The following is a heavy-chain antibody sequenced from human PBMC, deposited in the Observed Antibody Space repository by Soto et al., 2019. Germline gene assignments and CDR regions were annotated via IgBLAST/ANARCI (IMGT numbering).Heavy chain of an antibody. CDR3: ARGLLLLYY. Sequence: SHTLSLTCAISVGSVSSNCAAWISIRQSPSRGLEWLGRTYYRSKWYNGYAVSVKSRITINPDTSKNQFSLQLNSVTPEDKDVYYCARGLLLLYYWAQGTRVTVSS. CDR2: TYYRSKWYN. J-gene: IGHJ4*02. V-gene: IGHV6-1*01. D-gene: IGHD2-15*01. CDR1: VGSVSSNCAA.